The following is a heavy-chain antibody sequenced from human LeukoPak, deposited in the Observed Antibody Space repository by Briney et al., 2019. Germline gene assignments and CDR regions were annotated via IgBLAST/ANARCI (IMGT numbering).Heavy chain of an antibody. CDR1: GFTFSSYE. Sequence: PGGSLRLSCAASGFTFSSYEMNWVRQAPGKGLEWVSYISSSGSTIYYADSVKGRFTISRDNSKNTLYLQMNSLRAEDTAVYYCARDRVSYGLYFDYWGQGTLVTVSS. J-gene: IGHJ4*02. CDR3: ARDRVSYGLYFDY. CDR2: ISSSGSTI. D-gene: IGHD5-18*01. V-gene: IGHV3-48*03.